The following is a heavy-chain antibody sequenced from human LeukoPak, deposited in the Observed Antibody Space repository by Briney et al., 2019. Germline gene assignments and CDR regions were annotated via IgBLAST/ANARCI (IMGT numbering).Heavy chain of an antibody. Sequence: PGGSLRLSCAASGFNLGTYWMHWVRQAPGKGLVWVSRISYDGSNANYADFVKGRFTISRDNAKNTLYLQMKSLRAEDTAVYYCAKGGGYEAQYYYYYLDVWGKGTTVTISS. CDR2: ISYDGSNA. CDR3: AKGGGYEAQYYYYYLDV. V-gene: IGHV3-74*01. J-gene: IGHJ6*03. D-gene: IGHD5-12*01. CDR1: GFNLGTYW.